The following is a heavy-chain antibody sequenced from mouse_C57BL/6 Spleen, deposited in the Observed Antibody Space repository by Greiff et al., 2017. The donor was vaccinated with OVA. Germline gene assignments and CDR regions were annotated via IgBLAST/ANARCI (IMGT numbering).Heavy chain of an antibody. CDR2: FYPGSGSI. Sequence: QVQLQQSGAELVKPGASVKLSCKASGYTFTEYTIHWVKQRSGQGLEWIGWFYPGSGSIKYNEKFKDKATLTADKSSSTVYMELSRLTSEDSAVYLCARHEEEEVYYDYDGGYYFDYWGQGTTLTVSS. J-gene: IGHJ2*01. CDR1: GYTFTEYT. V-gene: IGHV1-62-2*01. D-gene: IGHD2-4*01. CDR3: ARHEEEEVYYDYDGGYYFDY.